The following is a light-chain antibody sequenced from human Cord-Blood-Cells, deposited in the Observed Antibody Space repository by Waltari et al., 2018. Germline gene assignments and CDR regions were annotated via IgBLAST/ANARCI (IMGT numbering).Light chain of an antibody. CDR1: QGLLHSNGYNY. Sequence: DIVMTQSPLSLPVTPGEPASISCRSSQGLLHSNGYNYLDWYLQKPGQSPQLLIYLGSNRASGVPDRFGGSGSGTDFTLKVSRVEGKDVGVYYCMQALQTPRTFGGGTKVEIK. CDR2: LGS. V-gene: IGKV2-28*01. CDR3: MQALQTPRT. J-gene: IGKJ4*01.